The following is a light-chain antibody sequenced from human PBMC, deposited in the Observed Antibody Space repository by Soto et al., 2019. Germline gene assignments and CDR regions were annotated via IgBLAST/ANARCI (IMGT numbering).Light chain of an antibody. CDR1: SSDVGGYNY. CDR2: EVN. V-gene: IGLV2-8*01. Sequence: QSALTQPASVSGSPGQSITISCTGSSSDVGGYNYVSWYQQHPGKAAKLLIYEVNKRPSGVPDRFSGSKSVNTASLTVSGLQAEDEADYSCSSYAGSSNVFGTVTKLTVL. CDR3: SSYAGSSNV. J-gene: IGLJ1*01.